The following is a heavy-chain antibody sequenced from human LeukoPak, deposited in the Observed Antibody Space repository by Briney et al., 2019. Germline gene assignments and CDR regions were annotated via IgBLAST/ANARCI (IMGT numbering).Heavy chain of an antibody. J-gene: IGHJ5*02. Sequence: ASVKVSCKASGYTFTGYYMHWVRQAPGQGLEWMGWINPNSGGTNYAQKFQGRVTMTRDTSISTAYMELSRLRSDDTAVYYCARESAIFGVVTYNWFDPWGQGTLVTVSS. V-gene: IGHV1-2*02. CDR1: GYTFTGYY. CDR2: INPNSGGT. D-gene: IGHD3-3*01. CDR3: ARESAIFGVVTYNWFDP.